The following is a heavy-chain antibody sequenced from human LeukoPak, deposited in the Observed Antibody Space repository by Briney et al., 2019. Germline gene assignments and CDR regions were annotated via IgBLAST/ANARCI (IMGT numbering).Heavy chain of an antibody. Sequence: SETLSLTCAVYGGSFSGYYWSWIRQPPGKGLEWIGEINHSGSTNYNPSLKSRVTMSVDTSKNQFSLRLSSVTAADTAVYYCARHYPPDYTFDYWGQGTLVTVSS. V-gene: IGHV4-34*01. CDR2: INHSGST. CDR3: ARHYPPDYTFDY. CDR1: GGSFSGYY. J-gene: IGHJ4*02. D-gene: IGHD4-11*01.